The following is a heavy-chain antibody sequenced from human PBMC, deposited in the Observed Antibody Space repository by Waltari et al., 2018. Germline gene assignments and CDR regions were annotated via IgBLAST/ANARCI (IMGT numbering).Heavy chain of an antibody. V-gene: IGHV3-73*02. CDR1: GFTFSGSA. CDR2: IRSKANSYAT. J-gene: IGHJ4*02. CDR3: TTQRVRDDDY. Sequence: EVQLVEYGGGLVQRGGSLTLSCAASGFTFSGSAMHWDRQASGKGLEWVGRIRSKANSYATAYAASVKGRFTISRDDSKNTAYLQMNSLKTEDTAVYYCTTQRVRDDDYWGQGTLVTVSS. D-gene: IGHD1-1*01.